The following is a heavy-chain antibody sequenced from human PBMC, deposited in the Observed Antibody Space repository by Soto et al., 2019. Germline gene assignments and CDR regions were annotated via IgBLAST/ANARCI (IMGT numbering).Heavy chain of an antibody. CDR1: GYTFTSYY. D-gene: IGHD1-26*01. J-gene: IGHJ6*02. Sequence: GASVKVSCKASGYTFTSYYMHWVRQAPGQGLEWMGIINPSGGSTSYAQKFQGRVTMTRDTSTSTVYVELSSLRSEDTAVYYCARVDADGGSTSYYYYGMDVWGQGTTVTVSS. V-gene: IGHV1-46*01. CDR2: INPSGGST. CDR3: ARVDADGGSTSYYYYGMDV.